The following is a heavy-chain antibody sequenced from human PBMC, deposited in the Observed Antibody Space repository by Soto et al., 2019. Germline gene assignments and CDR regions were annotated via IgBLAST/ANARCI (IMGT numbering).Heavy chain of an antibody. CDR3: ARKTRSSGWKAFDI. J-gene: IGHJ3*02. CDR1: GGSFSGYY. Sequence: SETLSLTCAVYGGSFSGYYWSWIRQPPGKGLEWIGEINHSGSTNYNPSLKSRVTISVDTSKNQFSLKLSSVTAADTAVYYCARKTRSSGWKAFDIWGQGTMVTVSS. D-gene: IGHD6-19*01. V-gene: IGHV4-34*01. CDR2: INHSGST.